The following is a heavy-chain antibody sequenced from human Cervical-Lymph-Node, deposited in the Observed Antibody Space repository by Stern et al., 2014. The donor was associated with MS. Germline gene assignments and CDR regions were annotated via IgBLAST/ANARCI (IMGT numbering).Heavy chain of an antibody. J-gene: IGHJ4*02. V-gene: IGHV4-39*01. D-gene: IGHD6-19*01. CDR1: GGSISSSSYY. CDR2: IYYSGST. Sequence: QLQLQESGPGLVKPSETLSLTCTVSGGSISSSSYYWGWIRQPPGKGLEWLGSIYYSGSTYYNPSLKSRVTISVDTSKNQFSLKLSSVTAADTAVYYCARLIAVAGYYFDYWGQGTLVTVSS. CDR3: ARLIAVAGYYFDY.